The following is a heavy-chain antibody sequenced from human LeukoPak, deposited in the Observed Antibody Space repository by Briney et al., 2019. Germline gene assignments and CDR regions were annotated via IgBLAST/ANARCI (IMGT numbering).Heavy chain of an antibody. V-gene: IGHV4-59*12. CDR1: DDSISDYY. CDR2: FYNSGRS. Sequence: PSETLSLTCTVSDDSISDYYRGWIRQPPGKGLEWIGYFYNSGRSTYNPSLKSRVTISADTSKNQFSLKLSSVTAADTAVYYCARVVWVDAFDIWGQGTMVTVSS. CDR3: ARVVWVDAFDI. J-gene: IGHJ3*02. D-gene: IGHD2-8*01.